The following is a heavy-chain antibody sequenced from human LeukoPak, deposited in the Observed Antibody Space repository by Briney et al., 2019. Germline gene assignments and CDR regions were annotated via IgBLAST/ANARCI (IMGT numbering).Heavy chain of an antibody. J-gene: IGHJ6*02. CDR3: GRDSGAGMDV. CDR1: GFTFSSYW. Sequence: GGSLRLSCAASGFTFSSYWMHWVRQVPGKGLVWVSRINFDGSSTSYADSVKGRFTISRDNAKNTLYLQMNSLRAEDTAVCYCGRDSGAGMDVWGQGTTVTVSS. CDR2: INFDGSST. V-gene: IGHV3-74*01. D-gene: IGHD1-26*01.